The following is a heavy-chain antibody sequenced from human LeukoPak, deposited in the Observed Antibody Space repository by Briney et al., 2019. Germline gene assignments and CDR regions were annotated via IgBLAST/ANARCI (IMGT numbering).Heavy chain of an antibody. J-gene: IGHJ5*02. CDR3: ARDWDADYGGNT. V-gene: IGHV3-7*05. CDR1: GFTLSGYW. D-gene: IGHD4-23*01. Sequence: GGSLRLSCAASGFTLSGYWMSWVRQAPGKGLEWVANIKQDGSEKYYLDSVKGRFTISRDNARNSLYLQMNSLRAEDTAVYYCARDWDADYGGNTWGQGTLVTVSS. CDR2: IKQDGSEK.